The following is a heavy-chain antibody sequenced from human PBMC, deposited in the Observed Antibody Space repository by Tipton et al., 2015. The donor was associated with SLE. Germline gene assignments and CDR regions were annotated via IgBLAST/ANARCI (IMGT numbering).Heavy chain of an antibody. CDR1: GFTFSSYE. Sequence: SLRLSCAASGFTFSSYEMNWVRQAPGKGLEWVPYISSSGSTIYYADSVKGRFTISRDNAKNSLYLQMNSLRAEDTAVYYCARSYCSSTSCQPRDYWGQGTLVTVSS. J-gene: IGHJ4*02. CDR2: ISSSGSTI. CDR3: ARSYCSSTSCQPRDY. V-gene: IGHV3-48*03. D-gene: IGHD2-2*01.